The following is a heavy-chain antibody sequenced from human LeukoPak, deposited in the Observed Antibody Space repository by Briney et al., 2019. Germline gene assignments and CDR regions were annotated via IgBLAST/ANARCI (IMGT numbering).Heavy chain of an antibody. D-gene: IGHD6-13*01. CDR2: IWYDGSNK. V-gene: IGHV3-33*06. CDR3: AKDRGIAAAGTGDY. Sequence: GRSLRLSCAASGFTFSSYGMHWVRQVPGKGLEWVAVIWYDGSNKYYADSVKGRFTISRDNSKNTLYLQMNSLRAEDTAVYYCAKDRGIAAAGTGDYWGQGTLVTVSS. J-gene: IGHJ4*02. CDR1: GFTFSSYG.